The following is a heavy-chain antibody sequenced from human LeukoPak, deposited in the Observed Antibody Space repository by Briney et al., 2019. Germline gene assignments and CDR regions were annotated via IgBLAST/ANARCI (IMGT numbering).Heavy chain of an antibody. CDR3: ARAPPTYYYGSGSYSRFDY. CDR1: GGSFSGYY. CDR2: INHSGST. V-gene: IGHV4-34*01. J-gene: IGHJ4*02. Sequence: SETLSLTCAVYGGSFSGYYWSWIRQPPGKGLEWIGEINHSGSTNYNPSLKSRVTISVDTSKNQFSLKLSSVTAADTAVYYCARAPPTYYYGSGSYSRFDYWGQGTLVTVSS. D-gene: IGHD3-10*01.